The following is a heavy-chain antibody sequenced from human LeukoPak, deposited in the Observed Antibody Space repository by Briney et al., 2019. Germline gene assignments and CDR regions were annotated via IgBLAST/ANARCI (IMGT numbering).Heavy chain of an antibody. J-gene: IGHJ4*02. V-gene: IGHV1-18*01. Sequence: TSVKVSCKASGYTFTSYGISWVRQAPGQGLEWMGWISAYNGNTNYAQKLQGRVTMTTDTSTSTAYMELRSLRSDDTAVYYCARMGGYYDILTGYHPPLYYFDYWGQGTLVTVSS. CDR3: ARMGGYYDILTGYHPPLYYFDY. CDR2: ISAYNGNT. D-gene: IGHD3-9*01. CDR1: GYTFTSYG.